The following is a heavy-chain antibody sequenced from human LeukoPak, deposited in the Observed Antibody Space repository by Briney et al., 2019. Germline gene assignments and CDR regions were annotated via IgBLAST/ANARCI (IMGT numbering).Heavy chain of an antibody. CDR3: AKDSSNGNVDY. V-gene: IGHV3-43*01. CDR2: ISWDGGST. CDR1: GFTFDDYT. Sequence: GGSLRLSCAASGFTFDDYTMHWVRQAPGEGLEWVSLISWDGGSTYYADSVKGRFTISRDNSKNSLYLQMNSLRTEDTALYYCAKDSSNGNVDYWGQGTLVTVSS. J-gene: IGHJ4*02. D-gene: IGHD4-23*01.